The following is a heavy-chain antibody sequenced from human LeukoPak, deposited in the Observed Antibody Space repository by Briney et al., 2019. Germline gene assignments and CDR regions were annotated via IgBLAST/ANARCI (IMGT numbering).Heavy chain of an antibody. Sequence: SETLSLTCTVSGGSISSGSYYWSWIRQPAGKGLEWIGRIYTSGSTNYNPSLKSRVTISVDTSKNQFSLKLSSVTAADTAVYYCAGDTRYCSSTSCQNWFDPWGQGTLVTVSS. J-gene: IGHJ5*02. CDR1: GGSISSGSYY. CDR3: AGDTRYCSSTSCQNWFDP. CDR2: IYTSGST. D-gene: IGHD2-2*01. V-gene: IGHV4-61*02.